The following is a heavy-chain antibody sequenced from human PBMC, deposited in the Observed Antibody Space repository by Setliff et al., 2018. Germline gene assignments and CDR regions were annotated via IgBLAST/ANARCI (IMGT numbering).Heavy chain of an antibody. D-gene: IGHD2-15*01. CDR3: ARVDIVVVVAAIEFDY. CDR2: ISAYNGNT. V-gene: IGHV1-18*01. J-gene: IGHJ4*02. Sequence: ASVKVSCKASGYTFTSYGISWVRQAPGQGLEWMGWISAYNGNTNYAQKLQGRVTMTTDTSTSTAYMELRSLRSDDTAVYYCARVDIVVVVAAIEFDYWGQGTLVTVSS. CDR1: GYTFTSYG.